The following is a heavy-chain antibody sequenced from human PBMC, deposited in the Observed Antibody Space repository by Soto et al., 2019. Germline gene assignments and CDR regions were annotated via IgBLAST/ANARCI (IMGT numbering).Heavy chain of an antibody. D-gene: IGHD4-17*01. CDR2: ISGSGGST. CDR3: AKSKYSTVTTNWFDP. V-gene: IGHV3-23*01. J-gene: IGHJ5*02. Sequence: GGSLRLSCAASGFTFSSYAMSWVRQAPGKGLEWVSAISGSGGSTYYADSVKGRFTISRDNSKNTLYLQMNSLRAEDTAVYYCAKSKYSTVTTNWFDPWGQGTLVTVSS. CDR1: GFTFSSYA.